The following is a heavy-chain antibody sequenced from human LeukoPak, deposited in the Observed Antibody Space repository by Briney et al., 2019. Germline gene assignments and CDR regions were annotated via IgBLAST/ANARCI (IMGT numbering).Heavy chain of an antibody. CDR3: ARVRSLYGMDV. J-gene: IGHJ6*02. CDR2: INPNSGGT. V-gene: IGHV1-2*06. CDR1: GYTFTGYY. Sequence: ASVKVSCKASGYTFTGYYVQWARQAPGQRLELMGRINPNSGGTNYAQKFQGRVTMTRDTSISTAYMELSRLRSDDTAVYYCARVRSLYGMDVWGQGTTVTVSS.